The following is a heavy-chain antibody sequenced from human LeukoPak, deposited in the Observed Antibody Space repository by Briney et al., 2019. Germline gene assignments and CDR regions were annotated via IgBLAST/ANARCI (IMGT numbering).Heavy chain of an antibody. V-gene: IGHV4-59*01. CDR2: IYYSGST. Sequence: SETLSLTCTVSGGSISSYYWSWIRQPPGKGLEWIGYIYYSGSTNYNPSLKSRVTISVDTSKNQFSLKLSSVTAADTAVYYCARGDYDILTGYYTPHFDYWGQRTLVTVSS. D-gene: IGHD3-9*01. CDR3: ARGDYDILTGYYTPHFDY. J-gene: IGHJ4*02. CDR1: GGSISSYY.